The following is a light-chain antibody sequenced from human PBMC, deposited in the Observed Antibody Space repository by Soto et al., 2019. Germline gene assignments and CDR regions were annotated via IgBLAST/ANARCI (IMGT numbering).Light chain of an antibody. CDR2: WAS. V-gene: IGKV4-1*01. CDR3: QQYYNTPLT. CDR1: QSLLYSSKNKNY. J-gene: IGKJ3*01. Sequence: DIVMTQSPDSLAVSLGERATINCKSSQSLLYSSKNKNYLAWYQQKPGQPPKLLIYWASTRESGVPDRFSGSGSGTDITLTISSLQAEDVAVYYCQQYYNTPLTFGPGTTVDIK.